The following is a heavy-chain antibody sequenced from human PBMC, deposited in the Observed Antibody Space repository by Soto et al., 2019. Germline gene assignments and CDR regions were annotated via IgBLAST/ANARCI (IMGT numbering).Heavy chain of an antibody. V-gene: IGHV3-53*02. D-gene: IGHD3-3*01. J-gene: IGHJ3*02. CDR2: IYSGGST. Sequence: VQRVETGGGLIQPGGSLRLSCAASGFTVSSNYMSWVRQAPGKGLEWVSVIYSGGSTYYADSVKGRFTISRDNSKNTLYLQMNSLRAEDTAVYYCASRGARITIFGVVIMAAFDIWGQGQWSPSLQ. CDR1: GFTVSSNY. CDR3: ASRGARITIFGVVIMAAFDI.